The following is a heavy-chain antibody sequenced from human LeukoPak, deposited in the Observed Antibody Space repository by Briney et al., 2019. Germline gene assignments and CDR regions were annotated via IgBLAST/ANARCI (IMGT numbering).Heavy chain of an antibody. CDR2: ISAYNGNT. V-gene: IGHV1-18*01. J-gene: IGHJ4*02. CDR1: GYTFTSYG. CDR3: ARDPAKAAGSSDFDY. D-gene: IGHD6-13*01. Sequence: ASVTVSCKASGYTFTSYGISWVRQAPGQGLEWMGWISAYNGNTNYAQKLQGRVTMTTDTSTSTAYMELRSLRSDDTAVYYCARDPAKAAGSSDFDYWGQGTLVTVSS.